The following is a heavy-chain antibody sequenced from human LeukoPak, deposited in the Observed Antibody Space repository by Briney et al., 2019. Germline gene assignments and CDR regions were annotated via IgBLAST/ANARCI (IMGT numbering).Heavy chain of an antibody. CDR3: ASSVWGSYRTFDY. J-gene: IGHJ4*02. CDR2: FDPEDGET. D-gene: IGHD3-16*02. V-gene: IGHV1-24*01. Sequence: GASVKVSCKASGYTFISYYMHWVRQAPGKGLEWMGGFDPEDGETIYAQKFQGRVTMTEDTSTDTAYMELSSLRSEDTAVYYCASSVWGSYRTFDYWGQGTLVTVSS. CDR1: GYTFISYY.